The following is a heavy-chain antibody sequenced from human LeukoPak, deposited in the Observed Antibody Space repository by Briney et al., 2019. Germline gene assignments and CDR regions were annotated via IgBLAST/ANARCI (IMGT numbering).Heavy chain of an antibody. J-gene: IGHJ4*02. CDR1: GFTFSSYW. V-gene: IGHV3-74*01. Sequence: TGGSLRLSCAASGFTFSSYWMHWVRQAPGEGLVWVSRIKSDGSVTWYADSVKGRFTISRDNAKNMLYLQMNSLRAEDTAVYYCAKDVVATDWGQGTLVTVSS. D-gene: IGHD5-12*01. CDR3: AKDVVATD. CDR2: IKSDGSVT.